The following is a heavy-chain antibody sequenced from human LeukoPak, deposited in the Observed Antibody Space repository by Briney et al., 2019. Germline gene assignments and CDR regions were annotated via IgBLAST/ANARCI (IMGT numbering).Heavy chain of an antibody. D-gene: IGHD1-26*01. J-gene: IGHJ3*02. Sequence: SVKVSCRASGGTFSSYAISWVRQAPGQGLEWMGGIIPIFGTANYAQKFQGRVTITTDESTSTAYMELSSLRSEDTAVYYCARDRGGSYTHDAFDIWGQGTMVTVSS. CDR3: ARDRGGSYTHDAFDI. CDR2: IIPIFGTA. CDR1: GGTFSSYA. V-gene: IGHV1-69*05.